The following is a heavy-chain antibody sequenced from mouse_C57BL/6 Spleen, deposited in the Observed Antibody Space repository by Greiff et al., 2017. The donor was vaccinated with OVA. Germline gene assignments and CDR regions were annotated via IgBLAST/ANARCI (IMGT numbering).Heavy chain of an antibody. V-gene: IGHV1-20*01. CDR3: ARSGYYGREAWFAY. Sequence: VQLQQSGPELVKPGDSVKISCKASGYSFTGYFMNWVMQSHGKSLEWIGRINPYNGDTFYNQKFKGKATLTVDKSSSTAHMELRSLTSEDSAVDYCARSGYYGREAWFAYWGQGTLVTVSA. J-gene: IGHJ3*01. CDR1: GYSFTGYF. CDR2: INPYNGDT. D-gene: IGHD1-1*01.